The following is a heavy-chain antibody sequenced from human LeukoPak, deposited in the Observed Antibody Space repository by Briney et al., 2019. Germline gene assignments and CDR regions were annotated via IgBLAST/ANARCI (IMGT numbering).Heavy chain of an antibody. V-gene: IGHV3-30*18. D-gene: IGHD5-18*01. CDR2: ISNDGSKK. Sequence: GSLRLSFAASGFTFSSYCMHWVRQASGKGLDWVAVISNDGSKKYYADSVKGRFTISRDNSKNTLSLQVSSLRTEDTAVYYCAKDRYSYAFEYSDSWGQGTLVTVSS. CDR3: AKDRYSYAFEYSDS. J-gene: IGHJ4*02. CDR1: GFTFSSYC.